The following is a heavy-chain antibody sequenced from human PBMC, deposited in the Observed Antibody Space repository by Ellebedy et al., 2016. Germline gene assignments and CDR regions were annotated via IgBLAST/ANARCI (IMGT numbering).Heavy chain of an antibody. V-gene: IGHV1-24*01. D-gene: IGHD2-15*01. CDR3: ATDGVYCSGGSCRAY. Sequence: ASVKVSXKVSGYTLTDLSMHWVRQAPGKGLEWMGGFDPEDGESIYAQKFQGRVTMTEDTSTDTAYMELSSLRSEDTAVYYCATDGVYCSGGSCRAYWGQGTLVTVSS. CDR2: FDPEDGES. J-gene: IGHJ4*02. CDR1: GYTLTDLS.